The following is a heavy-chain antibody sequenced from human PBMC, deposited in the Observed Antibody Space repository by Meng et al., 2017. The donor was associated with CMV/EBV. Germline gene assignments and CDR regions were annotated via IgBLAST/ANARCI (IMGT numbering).Heavy chain of an antibody. CDR2: IYSGGST. D-gene: IGHD6-25*01. J-gene: IGHJ6*02. CDR3: ATSGGYYYYGMDV. CDR1: GFTVSSNY. V-gene: IGHV3-53*01. Sequence: GESLKISCAASGFTVSSNYMSWVRQAPGKGLEWVSVIYSGGSTYYADSVKGRFTISRDNSKNTLYLQMNSLRAEDTAVYNCATSGGYYYYGMDVWGQGTTVTVSS.